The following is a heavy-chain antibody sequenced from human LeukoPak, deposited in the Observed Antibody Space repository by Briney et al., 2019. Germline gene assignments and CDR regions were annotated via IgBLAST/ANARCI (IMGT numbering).Heavy chain of an antibody. CDR1: GFTFSSYA. Sequence: GGSLRLSCAASGFTFSSYAMHWVRQAPGKGLEWVAVISYDGSNKYYADSVKGRFTISRDNSKNTLYLQMNSLRAEDTAVYYCERGGSSGYYWGQGTLVTVSS. CDR2: ISYDGSNK. CDR3: ERGGSSGYY. D-gene: IGHD1-26*01. V-gene: IGHV3-30*04. J-gene: IGHJ4*02.